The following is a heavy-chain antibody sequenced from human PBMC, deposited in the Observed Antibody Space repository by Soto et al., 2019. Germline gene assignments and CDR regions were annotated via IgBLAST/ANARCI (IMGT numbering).Heavy chain of an antibody. Sequence: PSVKVSCKASGGTFSSYAISWVRQAPGQGLEWMGGIIPIFGTANYAQKFQGRVTITADESTSTAYMELSSLRSEDTAVYYCSIGNDLPYYYYGLDVWGQGTTVTVSS. D-gene: IGHD1-1*01. CDR2: IIPIFGTA. V-gene: IGHV1-69*13. CDR3: SIGNDLPYYYYGLDV. J-gene: IGHJ6*02. CDR1: GGTFSSYA.